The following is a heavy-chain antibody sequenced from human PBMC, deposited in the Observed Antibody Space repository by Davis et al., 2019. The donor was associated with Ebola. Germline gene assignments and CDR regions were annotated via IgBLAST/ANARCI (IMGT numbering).Heavy chain of an antibody. V-gene: IGHV3-21*01. D-gene: IGHD6-6*01. CDR1: GFTFSSYS. J-gene: IGHJ4*02. CDR3: ATEYSSIY. Sequence: GGSLRLSCAASGFTFSSYSMNWVRQAPGKGLEWVSFISSSSNYIYYADSVKVRFTTSRDNAKNSLYLQMNSLRAEDTAVYYCATEYSSIYWGQGTLVTVSS. CDR2: ISSSSNYI.